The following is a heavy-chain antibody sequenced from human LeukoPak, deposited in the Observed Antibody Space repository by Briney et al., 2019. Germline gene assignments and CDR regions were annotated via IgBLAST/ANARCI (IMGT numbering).Heavy chain of an antibody. Sequence: ASVKVSCKASGYTFTSYGISWVRQAPGQGLEWMGMIYCSGGTTNYAQKFQGRVTMTRDTATSTVYMELSSLRSEDTAAFYCARSTSSSGRPLYYFGYWGQGSLLTVSS. CDR2: IYCSGGTT. CDR3: ARSTSSSGRPLYYFGY. CDR1: GYTFTSYG. V-gene: IGHV1-46*01. D-gene: IGHD1-26*01. J-gene: IGHJ4*02.